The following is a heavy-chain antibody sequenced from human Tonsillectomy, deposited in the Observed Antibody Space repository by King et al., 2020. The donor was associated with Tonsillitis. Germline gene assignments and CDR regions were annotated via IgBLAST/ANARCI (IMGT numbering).Heavy chain of an antibody. D-gene: IGHD3-10*01. J-gene: IGHJ5*02. Sequence: GQLVQSGAEVKKPGASVKVSCKASGYTFTGYYMHWVRQAPGQGLEWMGWINPNSGGTNYAQKFQGRVTMTRDTSISTAYMDLSRLRSDDTAVYYCARDYYGSGSIFFDPWGQGTLVTVSS. CDR1: GYTFTGYY. CDR2: INPNSGGT. CDR3: ARDYYGSGSIFFDP. V-gene: IGHV1-2*02.